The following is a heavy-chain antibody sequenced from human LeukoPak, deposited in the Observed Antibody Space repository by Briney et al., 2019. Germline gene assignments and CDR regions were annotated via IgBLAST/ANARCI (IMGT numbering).Heavy chain of an antibody. J-gene: IGHJ4*02. CDR2: IKHDGSEK. V-gene: IGHV3-7*01. Sequence: GGSLRLSCAASGFTFNTYWMTWVRQAPGKGLQWVANIKHDGSEKNYVDSVKGRFTISRDNAKKSLYLQMSSLRGEDTAVYYCATQASSDFWSGLYYFDNWGQGTLVGVSS. CDR1: GFTFNTYW. CDR3: ATQASSDFWSGLYYFDN. D-gene: IGHD3-3*01.